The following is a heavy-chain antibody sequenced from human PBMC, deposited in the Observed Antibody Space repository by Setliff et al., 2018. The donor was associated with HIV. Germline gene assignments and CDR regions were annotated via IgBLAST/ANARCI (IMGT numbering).Heavy chain of an antibody. CDR2: MYDGGTP. CDR1: GYPITSGYY. V-gene: IGHV4-38-2*02. CDR3: AREPDY. J-gene: IGHJ4*02. Sequence: SETLSLTCAVSGYPITSGYYWGWIRQPPGKGLEWIGNMYDGGTPHYNPSLKSRVTVSLDTSRNQFSLRLTSVTAADTAVYFCAREPDYWSQGTLVTVS.